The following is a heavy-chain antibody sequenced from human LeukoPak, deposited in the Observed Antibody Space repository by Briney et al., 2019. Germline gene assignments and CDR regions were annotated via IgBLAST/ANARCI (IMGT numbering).Heavy chain of an antibody. CDR3: ARAGGDEGLDY. J-gene: IGHJ4*02. D-gene: IGHD3-10*01. Sequence: PSETLSLTCAVYGGSFSGYYWTWIRQPPGKGLEWIGEINHSGSTNYNPSLKSRVTISVDTSKNQFSLKLNSATAADTAVYYCARAGGDEGLDYWGQGTLVTVSS. CDR2: INHSGST. CDR1: GGSFSGYY. V-gene: IGHV4-34*01.